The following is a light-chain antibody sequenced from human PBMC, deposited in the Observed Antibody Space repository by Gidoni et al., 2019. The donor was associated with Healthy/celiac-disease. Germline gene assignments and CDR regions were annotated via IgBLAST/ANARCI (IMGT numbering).Light chain of an antibody. CDR2: GAS. J-gene: IGKJ2*01. Sequence: VLTQSPGTLSLSPVERATLSCSASQSVSSSYLAWYQQKPGQAPRLLIYGASSRATDIPDRFSGSGSGTDFTLTISRLEPEDFAVYYCQQYGSSPRTFGQGTKLEIK. CDR3: QQYGSSPRT. V-gene: IGKV3-20*01. CDR1: QSVSSSY.